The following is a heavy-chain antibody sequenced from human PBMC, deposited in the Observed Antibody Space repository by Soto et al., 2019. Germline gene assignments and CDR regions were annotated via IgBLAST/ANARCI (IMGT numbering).Heavy chain of an antibody. J-gene: IGHJ4*02. CDR3: ARAREWLPSHFDY. CDR2: INPSGGST. Sequence: ASVKVSCKASGGTFSSYAISWVRQAPGQGLEWMGIINPSGGSTSYAQKFQGRVTMTRDTSTSTVYMELSSLRSEDTAVYYCARAREWLPSHFDYWGQGTLVTVSS. D-gene: IGHD3-3*01. CDR1: GGTFSSYA. V-gene: IGHV1-46*01.